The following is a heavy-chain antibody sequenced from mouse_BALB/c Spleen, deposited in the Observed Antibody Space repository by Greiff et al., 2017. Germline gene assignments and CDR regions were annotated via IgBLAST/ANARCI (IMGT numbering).Heavy chain of an antibody. CDR2: ISSGSSTI. Sequence: EVMLVESGGGLVQPGGSRKLSCAASGFTFSSFGMHWVRQAPEKGLEWVAYISSGSSTIYYADTVKGRFTISRDNPKNTLFLQMTSLRSEDTAMYYCARSGHPYAMDYWGQGTSVTVSS. J-gene: IGHJ4*01. D-gene: IGHD3-1*01. V-gene: IGHV5-17*02. CDR3: ARSGHPYAMDY. CDR1: GFTFSSFG.